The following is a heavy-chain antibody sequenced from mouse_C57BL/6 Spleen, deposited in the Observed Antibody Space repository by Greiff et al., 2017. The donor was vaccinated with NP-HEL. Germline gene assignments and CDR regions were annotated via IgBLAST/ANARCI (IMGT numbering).Heavy chain of an antibody. D-gene: IGHD1-1*02. CDR3: ARREAGWYFDY. CDR1: GYTFTDYY. J-gene: IGHJ2*01. V-gene: IGHV1-19*01. CDR2: INPYNGGT. Sequence: EVQLQQSGPVLVKPGASVKMSCKASGYTFTDYYMNWVKQSHGKSLEWIGVINPYNGGTSYNQKFKGKATLTVDKSSSTAYMELNSLTSEDSAVYYCARREAGWYFDYWGQGTTLTVSS.